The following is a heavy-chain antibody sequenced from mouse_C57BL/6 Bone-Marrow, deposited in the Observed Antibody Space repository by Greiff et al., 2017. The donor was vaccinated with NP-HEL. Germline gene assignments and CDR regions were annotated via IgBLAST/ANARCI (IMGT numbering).Heavy chain of an antibody. V-gene: IGHV1-69*01. CDR3: AREAYYGSSDWYFDV. CDR2: IDPSDSYT. J-gene: IGHJ1*03. CDR1: GYTFTSYW. D-gene: IGHD1-1*01. Sequence: QVQLQQSGAELVMPGASVKLSCKASGYTFTSYWMHWVKQRPGQGLEWIGEIDPSDSYTNYNQKFKGKSTLTVDKYSRTAYMQLSSLTSEDSAVYYCAREAYYGSSDWYFDVWGTGTTVTVSS.